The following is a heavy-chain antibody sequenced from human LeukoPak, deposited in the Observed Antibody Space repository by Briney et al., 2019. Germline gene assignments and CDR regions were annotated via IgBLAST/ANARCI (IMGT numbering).Heavy chain of an antibody. CDR1: GYTFTGYY. J-gene: IGHJ5*02. CDR3: ARGLDLYPGYSYGQNWFDP. V-gene: IGHV1-2*02. CDR2: INPNSGAT. Sequence: GASVKVSCKASGYTFTGYYMHWARQAPGQGLEWMGWINPNSGATNYAQKIQGRVTMTRDTSITTAYMELTRLRSDDTAVYYCARGLDLYPGYSYGQNWFDPWGQGTLVTVSS. D-gene: IGHD5-18*01.